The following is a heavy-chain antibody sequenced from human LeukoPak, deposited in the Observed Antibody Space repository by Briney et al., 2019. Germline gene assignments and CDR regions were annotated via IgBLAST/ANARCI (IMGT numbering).Heavy chain of an antibody. CDR1: GGSISSGGHY. Sequence: SETLSLTCTVSGGSISSGGHYWSWIRQHPGKGLEWIGHIYYSGSTYYNPSLKSRVTISVDTSKNQFSLKLSSVTAADTAVYYCAREGVVAGHVANWFDPWGQGTLVTVSS. CDR3: AREGVVAGHVANWFDP. V-gene: IGHV4-31*03. J-gene: IGHJ5*02. CDR2: IYYSGST. D-gene: IGHD2-15*01.